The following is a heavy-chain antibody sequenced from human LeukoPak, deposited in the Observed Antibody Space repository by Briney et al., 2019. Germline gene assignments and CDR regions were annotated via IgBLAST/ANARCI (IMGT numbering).Heavy chain of an antibody. D-gene: IGHD3-22*01. Sequence: XPPXXXLEWIGYIYYSGSTNYNPSLKSRVTISVDTSKNQFSLKLSSVTAADTAVYYCARSAGYYYDSSAYRYYFDYWGQGTLVTVSS. V-gene: IGHV4-59*01. J-gene: IGHJ4*02. CDR3: ARSAGYYYDSSAYRYYFDY. CDR2: IYYSGST.